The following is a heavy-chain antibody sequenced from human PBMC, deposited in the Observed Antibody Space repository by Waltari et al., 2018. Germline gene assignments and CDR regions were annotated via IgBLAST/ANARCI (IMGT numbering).Heavy chain of an antibody. D-gene: IGHD1-26*01. J-gene: IGHJ3*02. CDR1: GFTFSSYE. Sequence: EVQLVESGGGLVQPGGSLRLSCAASGFTFSSYEMNWVRQAPGKGLGWVSYISSSGSTIYYADSVKGRFTISRDNAKNSLYLQMNSLRAEDTAVYYCARDQDNNRHDSGSYSGAFDIWGQGTMVTVSS. CDR2: ISSSGSTI. CDR3: ARDQDNNRHDSGSYSGAFDI. V-gene: IGHV3-48*03.